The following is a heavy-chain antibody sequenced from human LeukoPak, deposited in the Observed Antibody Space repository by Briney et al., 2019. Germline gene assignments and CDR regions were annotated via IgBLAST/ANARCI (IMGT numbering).Heavy chain of an antibody. J-gene: IGHJ6*03. CDR2: INPNSGGT. V-gene: IGHV1-2*06. CDR3: ARPVLSGVYYYYYMDV. D-gene: IGHD1-26*01. Sequence: GASVKVSCKASGYTFTGYYMHWVRQAPGQGLEWMGRINPNSGGTNYAQKFQGRVTMARDTSISTAYMELSRLRSDDTAVYYCARPVLSGVYYYYYMDVWGKGTTVTVSS. CDR1: GYTFTGYY.